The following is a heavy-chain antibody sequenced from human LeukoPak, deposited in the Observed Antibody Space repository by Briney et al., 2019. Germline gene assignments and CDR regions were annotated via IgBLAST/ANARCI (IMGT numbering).Heavy chain of an antibody. CDR1: GYTFTMYY. CDR2: INPSDGAT. V-gene: IGHV1-46*01. CDR3: AREQRAGLSGNLGGLFASYYTYYYMDV. D-gene: IGHD3-3*01. J-gene: IGHJ6*03. Sequence: ASVKVSCKASGYTFTMYYIHWVRQAPGQGLEWMGMINPSDGATTYAQRFQGRVTMTMDMSTTTVYMDQRRLRYEDRAVYFCAREQRAGLSGNLGGLFASYYTYYYMDVWGRGTTVTVSS.